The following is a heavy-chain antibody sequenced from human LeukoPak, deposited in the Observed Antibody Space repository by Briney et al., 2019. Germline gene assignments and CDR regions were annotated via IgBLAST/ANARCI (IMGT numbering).Heavy chain of an antibody. CDR2: INHSGST. V-gene: IGHV4-34*01. CDR3: ARALYGDYVNFDY. D-gene: IGHD4-17*01. CDR1: GGPFSGYY. Sequence: SETLSLTCAVYGGPFSGYYWSWIRQPPGKGLEWIGEINHSGSTNYNPSLKSRVTISVDTSKNQFSLKLSSVTAADTAVYYCARALYGDYVNFDYWGQGTLVTVSS. J-gene: IGHJ4*02.